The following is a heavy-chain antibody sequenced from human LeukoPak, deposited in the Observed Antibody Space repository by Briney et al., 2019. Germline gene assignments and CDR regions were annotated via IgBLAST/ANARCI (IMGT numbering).Heavy chain of an antibody. CDR1: GGSISSYY. V-gene: IGHV4-59*08. CDR3: ARHLGLGLAKFDY. D-gene: IGHD7-27*01. J-gene: IGHJ4*02. Sequence: SETLSLTCTVSGGSISSYYWSWIRQPPGKGLEWIGYIYYSGSTNYNPSLKSRVTISVDTSKNQFSLKLSSVTAADTAVYYCARHLGLGLAKFDYWGQGTLVTVSS. CDR2: IYYSGST.